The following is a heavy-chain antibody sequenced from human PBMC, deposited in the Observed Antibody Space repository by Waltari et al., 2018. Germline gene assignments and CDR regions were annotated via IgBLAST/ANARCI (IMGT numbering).Heavy chain of an antibody. CDR3: AKCGYSYGYHWFDP. Sequence: QVQLVESGGGVVQPGRSLRLSCAASGFTFSSYGMPWVRRAPGKGLEWVAVISYDGINKYYADSVKGRFTISRDNSKNTLYLQVNSLRAEDTAVYYCAKCGYSYGYHWFDPWGQGTLVTVSS. CDR1: GFTFSSYG. J-gene: IGHJ5*02. D-gene: IGHD5-18*01. CDR2: ISYDGINK. V-gene: IGHV3-30*18.